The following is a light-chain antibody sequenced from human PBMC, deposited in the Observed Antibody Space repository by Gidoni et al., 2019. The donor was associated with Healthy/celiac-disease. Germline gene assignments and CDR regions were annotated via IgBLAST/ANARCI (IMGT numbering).Light chain of an antibody. CDR3: QQRSNWPPIT. V-gene: IGKV3-11*01. Sequence: EVVLTQSPATLTLSPGDRATLSCPASQSVSSYLAWYQQKPGQAPKLLIYAASNQATGLPARVSGSGSGTDFTLTISSLEPEDFAVYYCQQRSNWPPITFGQGTRLEIK. CDR2: AAS. J-gene: IGKJ5*01. CDR1: QSVSSY.